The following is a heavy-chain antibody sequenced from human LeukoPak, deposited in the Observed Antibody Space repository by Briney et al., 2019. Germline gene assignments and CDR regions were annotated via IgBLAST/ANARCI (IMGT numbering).Heavy chain of an antibody. D-gene: IGHD6-19*01. J-gene: IGHJ4*02. CDR1: GFTFSNYW. Sequence: PGGSLRLSCAASGFTFSNYWMSWVRQVPGKGLEWVANTKKDGSEKYYVDSVKGRFTISRDNAKNSLYLQMNSLRAEDTAVYYCARDIGWYYFDYWGQGTLVTVSS. CDR3: ARDIGWYYFDY. V-gene: IGHV3-7*04. CDR2: TKKDGSEK.